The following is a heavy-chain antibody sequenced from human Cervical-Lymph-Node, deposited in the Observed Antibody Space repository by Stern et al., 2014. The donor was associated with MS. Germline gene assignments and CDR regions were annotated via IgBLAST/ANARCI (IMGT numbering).Heavy chain of an antibody. CDR2: IWDDGGNK. CDR3: ARTHYYSDY. J-gene: IGHJ4*02. Sequence: MQLVESGGGVVQPGRSLRLSCAASGFTFSSYGMHWVRQAPGKGLEWVAVIWDDGGNKYYADSVKGRVTISRDNSKNTLYMQMNSLRAEDTAVYYCARTHYYSDYWGQGTLVTVSS. V-gene: IGHV3-33*01. CDR1: GFTFSSYG.